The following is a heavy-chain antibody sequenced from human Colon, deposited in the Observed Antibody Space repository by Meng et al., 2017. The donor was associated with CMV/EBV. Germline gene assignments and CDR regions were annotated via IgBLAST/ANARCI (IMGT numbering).Heavy chain of an antibody. V-gene: IGHV2-5*02. CDR1: FAQSNSGMG. J-gene: IGHJ5*01. D-gene: IGHD2-2*02. CDR3: ARRQCTATSCNRSGFDS. Sequence: FAQSNSGMGVGWIGQPPGKAMEWVALIYWDNDKRYNPSLKSGLAITKDTSKNEVVLILTDMSPADTATYYCARRQCTATSCNRSGFDSWGQGTLVTVSS. CDR2: IYWDNDK.